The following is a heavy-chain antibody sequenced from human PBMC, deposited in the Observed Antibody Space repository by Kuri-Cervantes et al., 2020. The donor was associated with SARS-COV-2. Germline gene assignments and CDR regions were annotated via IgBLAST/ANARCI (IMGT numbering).Heavy chain of an antibody. CDR2: IYYGGST. CDR3: ARHATGYSSSSYLGYYAMDV. CDR1: GGSISSTSSY. D-gene: IGHD6-13*01. V-gene: IGHV4-39*01. Sequence: SETLSLTCTVSGGSISSTSSYWGWIRQPPGKGLECIGTIYYGGSTYYNPSLKSRITISVDTSKNQFSLRLSSATAADTAVYYCARHATGYSSSSYLGYYAMDVWGKGTTVTVSS. J-gene: IGHJ6*04.